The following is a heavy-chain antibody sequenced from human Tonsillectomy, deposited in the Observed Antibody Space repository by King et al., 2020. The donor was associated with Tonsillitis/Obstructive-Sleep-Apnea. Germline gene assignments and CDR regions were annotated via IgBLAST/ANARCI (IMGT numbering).Heavy chain of an antibody. D-gene: IGHD5-12*01. CDR1: GYTFTRYY. Sequence: QLVQSGAEVKKPGASVKVSCKASGYTFTRYYIHWVRQARGQGLEWMGIINPSSGSTTYAQKFQGRVSMTTDTSTGTVYMELSNLKSEDTAVYYCARDDVVARYIDSWGQGALVTVSS. V-gene: IGHV1-46*01. CDR3: ARDDVVARYIDS. CDR2: INPSSGST. J-gene: IGHJ4*02.